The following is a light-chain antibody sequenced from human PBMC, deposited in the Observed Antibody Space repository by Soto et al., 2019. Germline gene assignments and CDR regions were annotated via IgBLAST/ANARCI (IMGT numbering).Light chain of an antibody. CDR2: QDN. CDR3: SSYTSSSTLHVV. Sequence: SYELTQPPSMSVSPGQTATITCSGADLGSKFACWYQQKPGQSPILVIYQDNKRPSGIPERFSGSNSGNTATLTISGTQPMDEADYYCSSYTSSSTLHVVFGGGTKLTVL. J-gene: IGLJ2*01. V-gene: IGLV3-1*01. CDR1: DLGSKF.